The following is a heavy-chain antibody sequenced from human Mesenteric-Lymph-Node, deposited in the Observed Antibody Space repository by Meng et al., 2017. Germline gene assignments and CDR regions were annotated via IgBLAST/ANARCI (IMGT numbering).Heavy chain of an antibody. D-gene: IGHD6-19*01. CDR3: ARDSSGWYYFDY. CDR2: VYHSDNT. J-gene: IGHJ4*02. CDR1: GGSITSGGYS. Sequence: HLPLQESGSGLVKPSPTRSLTCGVSGGSITSGGYSWTWIRQPPGKGLEWIGYVYHSDNTCHNPSLKSRVTISVDRSKKQFSLKVTSVTAADTAVYYCARDSSGWYYFDYWGQGTLVTVSS. V-gene: IGHV4-30-2*01.